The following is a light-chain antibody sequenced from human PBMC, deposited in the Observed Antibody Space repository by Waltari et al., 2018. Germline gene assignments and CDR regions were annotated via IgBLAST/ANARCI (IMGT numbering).Light chain of an antibody. V-gene: IGKV3-20*01. CDR2: GAS. CDR3: QQYGRSPTWT. Sequence: EIVLTQSPGTLSLSPGERATLSCRASQSFSSSFLAWYQQKPGQAPRLLIYGASSRATGTPDRFSGSGSETDFTLTISRLEPEDFAVYYCQQYGRSPTWTFGQGTKVEIK. CDR1: QSFSSSF. J-gene: IGKJ1*01.